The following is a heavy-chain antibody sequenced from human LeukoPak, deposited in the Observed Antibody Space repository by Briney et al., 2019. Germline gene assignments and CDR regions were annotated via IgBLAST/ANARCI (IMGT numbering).Heavy chain of an antibody. J-gene: IGHJ2*01. V-gene: IGHV5-51*01. CDR1: GYSFTNYW. Sequence: GESLKISCKGSGYSFTNYWIGWVRPMPGKGLEWMGIIYPGDSDTRYSPSFQGQVTISADKSISSAYLQWSSLKASDTAMYYCARTITMIRGSWYFDLWGRGTLVTVSS. D-gene: IGHD3-10*01. CDR2: IYPGDSDT. CDR3: ARTITMIRGSWYFDL.